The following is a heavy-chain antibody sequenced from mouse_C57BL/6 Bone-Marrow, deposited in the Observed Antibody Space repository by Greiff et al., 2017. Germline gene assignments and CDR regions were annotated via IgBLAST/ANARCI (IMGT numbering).Heavy chain of an antibody. CDR3: ARWWAYAMDY. CDR2: IDPSDSYT. J-gene: IGHJ4*01. Sequence: QVQLQQPGAEFVKPGASVKLSCKASGFTFTSYWMQWVKQRPGQGLVWIGEIDPSDSYTNYNQKFKGKAILTVETSSSTAYMQLSSLTSEDSAVYYCARWWAYAMDYWDEVTAVAV. D-gene: IGHD1-1*02. CDR1: GFTFTSYW. V-gene: IGHV1-50*01.